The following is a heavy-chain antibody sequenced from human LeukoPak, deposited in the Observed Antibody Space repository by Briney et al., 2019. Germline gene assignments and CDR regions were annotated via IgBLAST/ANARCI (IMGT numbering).Heavy chain of an antibody. D-gene: IGHD6-19*01. J-gene: IGHJ4*02. V-gene: IGHV3-7*04. Sequence: PGGSLRLSCVASGFTFSRSWMSWVRQAPGKGLEWVANIKQDGSEKYYVDSVKGRFTISRDNAKNPLYLHLNSLSAEDTAVYYCARDAESSGWLDYFDSWGQGTLVTVSS. CDR2: IKQDGSEK. CDR1: GFTFSRSW. CDR3: ARDAESSGWLDYFDS.